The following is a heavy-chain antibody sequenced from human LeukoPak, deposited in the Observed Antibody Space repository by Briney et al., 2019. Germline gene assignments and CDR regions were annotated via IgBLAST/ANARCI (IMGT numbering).Heavy chain of an antibody. V-gene: IGHV3-7*04. Sequence: GGSLRLSCVASGFPFSSYWMTWVRQAPGKGLEWVANIKQDGSKKSYVDSVKGRFTISRNNAKNSLYLQMNSLRAEDTAIYYCTRVGYIDEGIDYWGQGTLVTVSS. CDR1: GFPFSSYW. D-gene: IGHD5-24*01. J-gene: IGHJ4*02. CDR3: TRVGYIDEGIDY. CDR2: IKQDGSKK.